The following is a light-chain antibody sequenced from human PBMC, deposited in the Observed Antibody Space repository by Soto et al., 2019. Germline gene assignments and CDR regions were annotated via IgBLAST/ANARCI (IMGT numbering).Light chain of an antibody. Sequence: ETVLTQSPATLSLSPGERATLSCRASQNVYIYLAWYQQKPGHAPRLLIYDASNRATGVPPRFSGSGSGTDFTLTISCLEPEDFALYYCQQRRNWPPLTFGQATRLEI. CDR1: QNVYIY. J-gene: IGKJ5*01. CDR3: QQRRNWPPLT. CDR2: DAS. V-gene: IGKV3-11*01.